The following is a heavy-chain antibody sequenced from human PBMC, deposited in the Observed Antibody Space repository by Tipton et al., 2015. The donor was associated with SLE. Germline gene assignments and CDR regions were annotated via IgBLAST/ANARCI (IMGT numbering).Heavy chain of an antibody. J-gene: IGHJ5*02. CDR2: IDHSGTT. Sequence: TLSLTCAVSGGSITSNNWWSWVRQSPEQGLEWLGEIDHSGTTNYNPSLKGRVTMSIDNSKNQFSLTLTDVTAADTAVYYCATSEFKYDATAYPVGWFDPWGQGTLVTVSS. V-gene: IGHV4-4*02. D-gene: IGHD3-16*01. CDR1: GGSITSNNW. CDR3: ATSEFKYDATAYPVGWFDP.